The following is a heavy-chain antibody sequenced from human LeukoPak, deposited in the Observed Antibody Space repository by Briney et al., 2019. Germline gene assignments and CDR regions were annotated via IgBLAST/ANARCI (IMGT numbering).Heavy chain of an antibody. CDR3: ARPHCSSTDCHPPEWFDP. Sequence: PGGSLRLSCAASGFTFSSYAMSWVRQATGQGLEWMGWMNPNSGNTGYAQKFQGRVTMTRNTSISTAYMELSSLRSEDTAVYYCARPHCSSTDCHPPEWFDPWGQGTLVTVSS. V-gene: IGHV1-8*02. CDR2: MNPNSGNT. D-gene: IGHD2-2*01. CDR1: GFTFSSYA. J-gene: IGHJ5*02.